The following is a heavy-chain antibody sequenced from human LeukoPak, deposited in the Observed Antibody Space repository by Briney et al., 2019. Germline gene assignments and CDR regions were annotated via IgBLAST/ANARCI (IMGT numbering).Heavy chain of an antibody. CDR2: IRSKAYGGTT. CDR3: TRPTKTYYYDSSGPRVYYYYYMDV. J-gene: IGHJ6*03. D-gene: IGHD3-22*01. CDR1: GFTFGDYA. V-gene: IGHV3-49*04. Sequence: PGGSLRLSCTASGFTFGDYAMSWVRQAPGKGLEWVGFIRSKAYGGTTEYAASVKGRFTISRDDSKSIAYLQMNSLKTEDTAVYYCTRPTKTYYYDSSGPRVYYYYYMDVWGKGTTVTISS.